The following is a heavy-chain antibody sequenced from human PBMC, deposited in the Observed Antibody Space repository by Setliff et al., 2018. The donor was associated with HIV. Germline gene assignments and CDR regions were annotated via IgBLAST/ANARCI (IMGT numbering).Heavy chain of an antibody. CDR1: GFSFSSYS. CDR3: AKSASWDLRGWLH. CDR2: IGGSGGST. D-gene: IGHD6-19*01. J-gene: IGHJ4*02. V-gene: IGHV3-23*01. Sequence: PGGSLRLSCAANGFSFSSYSMSWVRQAPGKGLEWVSGIGGSGGSTYYADSVKGRFTVSRDYSKNTIYLQMSSLRAEDSAVYYCAKSASWDLRGWLHWGQGTPVTVSS.